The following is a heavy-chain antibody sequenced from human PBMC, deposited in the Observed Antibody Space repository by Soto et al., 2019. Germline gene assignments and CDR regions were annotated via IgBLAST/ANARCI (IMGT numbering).Heavy chain of an antibody. D-gene: IGHD6-13*01. Sequence: RRLSCAASGVTVSSNYMSWVRQAPGKGLEWVSVIYSGGSTYYADSVKGRFTISRDNSKNTLYLQMNSLRAEDTAVYYCARETPGIEAAGTHDYWGQGTLVTVSS. CDR2: IYSGGST. CDR3: ARETPGIEAAGTHDY. CDR1: GVTVSSNY. V-gene: IGHV3-66*01. J-gene: IGHJ4*02.